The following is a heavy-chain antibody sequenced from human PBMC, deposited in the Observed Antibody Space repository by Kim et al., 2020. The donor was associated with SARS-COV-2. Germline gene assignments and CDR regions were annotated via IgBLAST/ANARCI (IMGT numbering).Heavy chain of an antibody. V-gene: IGHV4-34*01. CDR3: ARGTRLDAEYFQH. Sequence: SETLSLTCAVYGGSFSGYYWSWIRQPPGKGLEWIGEINHSGSTNYNPSLKSRVTISVDTSKNQFSLKLSSVTAADTAVYYCARGTRLDAEYFQHWGQGTLVTVSS. CDR1: GGSFSGYY. CDR2: INHSGST. D-gene: IGHD6-19*01. J-gene: IGHJ1*01.